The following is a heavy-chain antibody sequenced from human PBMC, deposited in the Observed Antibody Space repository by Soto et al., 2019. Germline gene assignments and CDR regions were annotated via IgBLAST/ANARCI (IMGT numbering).Heavy chain of an antibody. D-gene: IGHD2-21*02. Sequence: GGPLRLSCAASGCTFNYYWMHWVRQAPGQGLVWVSHIHSDGSTTTYADSVKGRFTISRDNAKNTLYLQMNSLRAEDTAVYYCVRGDKGGFDLWGQGTTVTVSS. CDR3: VRGDKGGFDL. CDR1: GCTFNYYW. J-gene: IGHJ3*01. V-gene: IGHV3-74*01. CDR2: IHSDGSTT.